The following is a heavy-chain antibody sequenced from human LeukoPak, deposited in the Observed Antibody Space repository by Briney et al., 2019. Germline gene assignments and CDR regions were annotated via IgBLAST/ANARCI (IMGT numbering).Heavy chain of an antibody. CDR1: GDSISNYY. Sequence: PSETLSLTCTVSGDSISNYYWSWIRQSAGKGLEWIGRINTSENTNYNPSLKSRVTMSLDTSKNQFSLNLSSVTVADTAVYYCARDRLGFRVDVWGKGTTVTVSS. D-gene: IGHD5-12*01. CDR2: INTSENT. J-gene: IGHJ6*04. CDR3: ARDRLGFRVDV. V-gene: IGHV4-4*07.